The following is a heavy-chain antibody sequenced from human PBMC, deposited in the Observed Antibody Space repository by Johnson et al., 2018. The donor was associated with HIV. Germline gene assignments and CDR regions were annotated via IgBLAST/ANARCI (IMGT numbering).Heavy chain of an antibody. Sequence: QVHLVESGGGVVQPGRSLRLSCAASGFTFSTYALHWVRQAPGKGLEWVAFISYDGSNKYYEDSVKGRFTISRDNSKNTLYLQMNSLRAEDTALYFCARDHSGYDSVTAAFDIWGQGTMVTVSS. CDR2: ISYDGSNK. V-gene: IGHV3-30-3*01. D-gene: IGHD5-12*01. CDR3: ARDHSGYDSVTAAFDI. CDR1: GFTFSTYA. J-gene: IGHJ3*02.